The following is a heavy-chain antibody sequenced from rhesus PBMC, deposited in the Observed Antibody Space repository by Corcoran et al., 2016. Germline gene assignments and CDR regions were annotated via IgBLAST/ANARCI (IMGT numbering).Heavy chain of an antibody. Sequence: EVQLVESGGGLVQPGGSLRLSCAASGFTFSSYGMSWVRQAPGKGLEWVSYISNGGGSTYYADYVKGRFTFSRDNSKNTLSLQMNSLRAEDTAVYYCAKVGDWGDYYVDYWGQGVLVTVSS. J-gene: IGHJ4*01. D-gene: IGHD3-34*01. V-gene: IGHV3S5*01. CDR2: ISNGGGST. CDR3: AKVGDWGDYYVDY. CDR1: GFTFSSYG.